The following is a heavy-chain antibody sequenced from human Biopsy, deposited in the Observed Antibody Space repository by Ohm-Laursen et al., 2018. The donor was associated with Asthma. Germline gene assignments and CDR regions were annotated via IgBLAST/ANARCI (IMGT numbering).Heavy chain of an antibody. Sequence: SSVKVSCNAPGGTFSNFAISWVRQAPGQGLEWLGGIMTVFGTTNYAQKFQGRVTITADIFTRTVYMELSGLRFDDTAIYYCARPSPNRDILYYYYHMDVWGQGTTVIVPS. CDR1: GGTFSNFA. V-gene: IGHV1-69*06. CDR3: ARPSPNRDILYYYYHMDV. CDR2: IMTVFGTT. J-gene: IGHJ6*02. D-gene: IGHD3-3*02.